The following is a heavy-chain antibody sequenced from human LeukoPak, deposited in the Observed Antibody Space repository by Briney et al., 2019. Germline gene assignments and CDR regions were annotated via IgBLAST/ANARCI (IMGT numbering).Heavy chain of an antibody. D-gene: IGHD7-27*01. J-gene: IGHJ3*02. Sequence: SGGSLRLSCAASGFTFSSYGMHWVRQAPGKGLEWVAFIRYDGSNKYYADSVKGRFTISRDNSKNTLYLQMNSLRAEDTAVYYCARQGNWGSAFDIWGQGTMVTVSS. CDR2: IRYDGSNK. CDR1: GFTFSSYG. V-gene: IGHV3-30*02. CDR3: ARQGNWGSAFDI.